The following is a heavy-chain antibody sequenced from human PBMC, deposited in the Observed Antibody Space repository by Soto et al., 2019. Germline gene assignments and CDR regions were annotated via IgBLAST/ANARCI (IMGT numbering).Heavy chain of an antibody. CDR3: AREYSSSSSFDY. CDR2: IYYSGST. J-gene: IGHJ4*02. Sequence: SETLSLTCTVSGGSVSSGSYYWSWIRQPPGKGLEWIGYIYYSGSTNYNPSLKSRVTISVDTSKNQFSLKLSSVTAADTAVDYCAREYSSSSSFDYWGQGTLVTVSS. D-gene: IGHD6-6*01. CDR1: GGSVSSGSYY. V-gene: IGHV4-61*01.